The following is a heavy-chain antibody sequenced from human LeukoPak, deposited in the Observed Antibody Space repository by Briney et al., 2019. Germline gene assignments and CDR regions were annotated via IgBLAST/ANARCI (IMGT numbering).Heavy chain of an antibody. CDR2: IYTSGST. V-gene: IGHV4-4*07. CDR3: ARLTVTTWDWFDP. D-gene: IGHD4-17*01. Sequence: PSETVSLICTVSGGSISSYYWSWIREPAGKGLEWIGRIYTSGSTNYNPSLKSRVTMSVDTSKNQYSLKLSSVTAADTAVYYCARLTVTTWDWFDPWGQGTLVTVSS. CDR1: GGSISSYY. J-gene: IGHJ5*02.